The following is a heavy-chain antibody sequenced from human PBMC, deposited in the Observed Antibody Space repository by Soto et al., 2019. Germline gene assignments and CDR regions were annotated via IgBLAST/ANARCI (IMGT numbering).Heavy chain of an antibody. Sequence: GASVKVSCKASGYTFTSYGISWVRQAPGQGLEWMGWISAYNGNTNYAQKFQGRVTMTTNTSTSTAYMELSSLRSEDTAVYYCARGFMDQRYYYMDVWGKGTTVTVSS. CDR2: ISAYNGNT. CDR3: ARGFMDQRYYYMDV. V-gene: IGHV1-18*01. CDR1: GYTFTSYG. J-gene: IGHJ6*03.